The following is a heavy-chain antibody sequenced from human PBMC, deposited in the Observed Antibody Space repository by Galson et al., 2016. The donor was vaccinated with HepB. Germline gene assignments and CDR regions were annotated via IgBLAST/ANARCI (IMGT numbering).Heavy chain of an antibody. Sequence: SLRLSCAASGFSLGNYLMNWARQAPGKGLQWLANIKKDGSEINYVDSVKGRFTISRDNAKNSLFLQMNTLRVEDTAVYYCTREFDLWGRGTQVTVSS. V-gene: IGHV3-7*04. J-gene: IGHJ2*01. CDR1: GFSLGNYL. CDR2: IKKDGSEI. CDR3: TREFDL.